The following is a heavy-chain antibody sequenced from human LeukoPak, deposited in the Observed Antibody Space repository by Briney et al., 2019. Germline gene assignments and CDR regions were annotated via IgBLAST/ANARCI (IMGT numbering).Heavy chain of an antibody. Sequence: PGRSLRLSCAASGFTFSSYGMHWVRQAPGKGLEWVAVISYDRSNKYYADSVKGRFTISRDNSKNTLYLQMNSLRAEDTAVYYCAKDSIIHCSGGSCYSGWYFDLWGRGTLVTVSS. CDR3: AKDSIIHCSGGSCYSGWYFDL. V-gene: IGHV3-30*18. J-gene: IGHJ2*01. CDR2: ISYDRSNK. CDR1: GFTFSSYG. D-gene: IGHD2-15*01.